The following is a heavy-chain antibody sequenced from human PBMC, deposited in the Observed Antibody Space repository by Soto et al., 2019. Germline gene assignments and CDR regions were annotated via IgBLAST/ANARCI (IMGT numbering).Heavy chain of an antibody. V-gene: IGHV3-30*05. CDR3: VKKIMGYAANSDAMDV. CDR2: ISYDGDNK. Sequence: GSLRLSCTPSGFTFRDYGLHWVRQAPGKGLEWVALISYDGDNKYYTDSARGRFTVSRDNFKNTLFLQMDSLRPEGTAVYYCVKKIMGYAANSDAMDVWGQGTTVTVSS. J-gene: IGHJ6*02. D-gene: IGHD2-8*01. CDR1: GFTFRDYG.